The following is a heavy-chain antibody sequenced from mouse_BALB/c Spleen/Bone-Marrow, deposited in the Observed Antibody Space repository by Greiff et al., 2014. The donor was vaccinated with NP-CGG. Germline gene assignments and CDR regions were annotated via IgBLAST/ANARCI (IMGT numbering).Heavy chain of an antibody. J-gene: IGHJ4*01. CDR3: ARGDYRYDETMDY. D-gene: IGHD2-14*01. CDR2: ISLYSGNT. Sequence: VQLQQSGPELVRPGVSVKISCRGSGYTFTDYGMHWVKQSHAKSLEWIGLISLYSGNTNYNQKFKDKATMTVDKSSSTAYMELARLTSGDSAIYYCARGDYRYDETMDYWGQGTSVTVSS. CDR1: GYTFTDYG. V-gene: IGHV1-67*01.